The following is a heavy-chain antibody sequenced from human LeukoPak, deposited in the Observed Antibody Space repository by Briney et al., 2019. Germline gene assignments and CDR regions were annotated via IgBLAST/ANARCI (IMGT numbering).Heavy chain of an antibody. J-gene: IGHJ4*02. Sequence: NHGESLKISCRGTGYSFTNYWIGWVRQMPGKGLEWMGIIYPGDSDTRYSPSFQGQVTISADKSITTAYLQWSSLKASDTAMYYCARHWGEGGWYEFWGQGTLVTVSS. CDR3: ARHWGEGGWYEF. D-gene: IGHD6-19*01. V-gene: IGHV5-51*01. CDR1: GYSFTNYW. CDR2: IYPGDSDT.